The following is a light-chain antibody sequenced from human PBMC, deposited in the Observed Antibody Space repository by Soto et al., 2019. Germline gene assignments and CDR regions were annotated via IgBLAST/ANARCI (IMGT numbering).Light chain of an antibody. CDR1: QSISSY. CDR3: QQSYSTIT. V-gene: IGKV1-39*01. CDR2: AAS. Sequence: DIQMTQSPSSLSASVGDRVTITCRASQSISSYLNWYQQKPGKAPKLLIYAASSLQSGVPSRFSGSGSGTDFTLTISSLQPEDFATYYCQQSYSTITFGPGTKVDIE. J-gene: IGKJ3*01.